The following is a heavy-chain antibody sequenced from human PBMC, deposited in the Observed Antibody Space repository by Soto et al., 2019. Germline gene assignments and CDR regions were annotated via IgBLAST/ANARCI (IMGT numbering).Heavy chain of an antibody. CDR3: ARDSVGSGSYKYYYYGMDV. Sequence: SETLSLTCAVSGGSINSRYWWSWVRQSPGKGLEWIGAIYHSGSTNYNPSLKSRVTISVDKSKNQFSLKLSSVTAADTAVYYCARDSVGSGSYKYYYYGMDVWGQGTTVTVSS. CDR2: IYHSGST. V-gene: IGHV4-4*02. CDR1: GGSINSRYW. J-gene: IGHJ6*02. D-gene: IGHD3-10*01.